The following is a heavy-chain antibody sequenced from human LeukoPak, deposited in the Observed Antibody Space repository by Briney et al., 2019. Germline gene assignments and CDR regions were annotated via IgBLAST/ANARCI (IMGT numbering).Heavy chain of an antibody. V-gene: IGHV4-59*01. CDR2: IYYSGST. CDR3: ATARRGYGSGSYSSYYFDY. CDR1: GGSISSYY. D-gene: IGHD3-10*01. Sequence: KPSETLSLTCTVSGGSISSYYWSWIRQPPGKGLEWIGYIYYSGSTNYNPSLKSRVTISVDTSKNQFSLKLSSVTAADTAVYYCATARRGYGSGSYSSYYFDYWGQGTLVTVSS. J-gene: IGHJ4*02.